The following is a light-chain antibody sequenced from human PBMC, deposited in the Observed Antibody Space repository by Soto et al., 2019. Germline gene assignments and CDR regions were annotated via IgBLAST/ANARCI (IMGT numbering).Light chain of an antibody. CDR2: AAS. Sequence: AIQLTQSPSSLSASGRDRVTITCRASQAIRTALGWYQQKRGEVAKHLIYAASTLQSGVPSRFRGSGSCPDFTLTISSLQPEDFATYYCLLDFRYFWAFGQGTKLDIK. V-gene: IGKV1-6*01. CDR3: LLDFRYFWA. CDR1: QAIRTA. J-gene: IGKJ1*01.